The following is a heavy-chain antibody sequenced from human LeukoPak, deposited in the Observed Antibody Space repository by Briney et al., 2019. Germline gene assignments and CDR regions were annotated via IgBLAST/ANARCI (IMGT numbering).Heavy chain of an antibody. Sequence: GGSLRLSCAASGFSFSSYGMYWVRQAPGKGLEWVAFIRYDGSKKYYADSVKGRFTISRDNSKNTLNLQMNSLRAEDKAVYFCAKDLSSGYHSYYFDFWGQENPVTVSS. D-gene: IGHD6-19*01. CDR1: GFSFSSYG. CDR2: IRYDGSKK. V-gene: IGHV3-30*02. CDR3: AKDLSSGYHSYYFDF. J-gene: IGHJ4*02.